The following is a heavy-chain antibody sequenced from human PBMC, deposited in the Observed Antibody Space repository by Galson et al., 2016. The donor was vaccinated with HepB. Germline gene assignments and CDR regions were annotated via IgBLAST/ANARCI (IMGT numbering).Heavy chain of an antibody. V-gene: IGHV3-73*01. J-gene: IGHJ4*02. CDR2: IRSKANNYAT. CDR1: GFTFSDSA. Sequence: SLRLSCAASGFTFSDSAMHWVRQASGKGLEWVGRIRSKANNYATAYAASVKGRFTISRADSKNTAYLQMNSLKTEDTAVYYCTRRKGKMYYFDYWGQGTLVTVSS. D-gene: IGHD3-16*01. CDR3: TRRKGKMYYFDY.